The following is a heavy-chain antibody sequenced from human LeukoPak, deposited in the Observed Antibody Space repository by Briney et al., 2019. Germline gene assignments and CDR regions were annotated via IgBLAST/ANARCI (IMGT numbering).Heavy chain of an antibody. Sequence: GGSLRLSCAASGFTLNTYNMNWVRQAPGKGLERVANIKEDGSEKYYVDSVKGRFTISRDNAKNSLYLQMNSLRAEDTAVYYCARRYYDNFDYWGQGTLVTVSS. CDR2: IKEDGSEK. J-gene: IGHJ4*02. CDR1: GFTLNTYN. CDR3: ARRYYDNFDY. D-gene: IGHD3-22*01. V-gene: IGHV3-7*01.